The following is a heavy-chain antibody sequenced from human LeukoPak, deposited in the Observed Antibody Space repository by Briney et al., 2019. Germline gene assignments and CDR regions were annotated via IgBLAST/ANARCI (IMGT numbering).Heavy chain of an antibody. Sequence: GGSLRLSCVASGFTFSDHYMDWVRQAPGKGLEWVGRSRNKAKSYTTDYAASVKGRFTISRDDSKNSLYLQMDSLYIDDTAMYYCVRLGYQNYGYYFESWGQGTLVSVSS. CDR3: VRLGYQNYGYYFES. CDR2: SRNKAKSYTT. CDR1: GFTFSDHY. D-gene: IGHD3-10*01. V-gene: IGHV3-72*01. J-gene: IGHJ4*02.